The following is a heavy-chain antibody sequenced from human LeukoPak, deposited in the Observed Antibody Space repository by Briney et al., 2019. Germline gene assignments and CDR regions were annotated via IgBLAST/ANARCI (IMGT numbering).Heavy chain of an antibody. CDR1: GLTFSSYS. CDR3: ARDADIAVVPAAMQSDY. D-gene: IGHD2-2*01. Sequence: PGGSLRLSCAASGLTFSSYSMNWVRQTPGKGLEWVSSISSSSSYIYYADSVKGRFTISRDNAKNSLYLQMNSLRAEDTAVYYCARDADIAVVPAAMQSDYWGQGTLVTVSS. CDR2: ISSSSSYI. V-gene: IGHV3-21*01. J-gene: IGHJ4*02.